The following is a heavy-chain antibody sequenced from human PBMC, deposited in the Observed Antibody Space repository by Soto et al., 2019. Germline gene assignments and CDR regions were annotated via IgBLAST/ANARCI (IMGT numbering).Heavy chain of an antibody. D-gene: IGHD2-8*02. Sequence: ASVTVSCKPSGYTFTSYDINWVRQATGQGLGWMGWMNPNSGNTGYAQKFQGRVTMTRNTSISTAYMELSSLSSEDTAVYYCARVSAGAPDSGGQGTLVTVSS. CDR2: MNPNSGNT. CDR1: GYTFTSYD. V-gene: IGHV1-8*01. CDR3: ARVSAGAPDS. J-gene: IGHJ4*02.